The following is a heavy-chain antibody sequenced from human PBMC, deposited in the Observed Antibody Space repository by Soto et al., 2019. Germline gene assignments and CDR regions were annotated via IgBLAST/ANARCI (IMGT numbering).Heavy chain of an antibody. Sequence: GESLKISCKGSGYSFTSYWISWVRQMPGKGLEWMGRIDPSDSYTNYSPSFQGHVTISADKSISTAYLQWSSLKASDTAMYYCARRASTIGDSYDSSGSIVAFDIWGQGTMVTVSS. D-gene: IGHD3-22*01. CDR3: ARRASTIGDSYDSSGSIVAFDI. J-gene: IGHJ3*02. V-gene: IGHV5-10-1*01. CDR2: IDPSDSYT. CDR1: GYSFTSYW.